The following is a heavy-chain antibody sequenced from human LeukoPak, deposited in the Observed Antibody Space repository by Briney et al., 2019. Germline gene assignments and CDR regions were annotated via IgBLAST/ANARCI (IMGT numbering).Heavy chain of an antibody. V-gene: IGHV4-4*09. CDR1: GGSIRTYY. Sequence: TETLSLTCTVSGGSIRTYYWSWIRQPPGMGLEWIGYIYTSGSTNYNPSLKSRVTMSLDTSENQFSLKLSSVTAADTAVYYCARGDFYRYYFDYWGQGTLVTVSS. CDR2: IYTSGST. CDR3: ARGDFYRYYFDY. D-gene: IGHD2/OR15-2a*01. J-gene: IGHJ4*02.